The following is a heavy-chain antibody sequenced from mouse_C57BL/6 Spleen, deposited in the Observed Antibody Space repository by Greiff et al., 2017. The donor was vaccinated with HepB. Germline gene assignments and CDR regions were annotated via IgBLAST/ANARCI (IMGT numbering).Heavy chain of an antibody. CDR2: ISAGGSYT. Sequence: EVKLVESGGGLVKPGGSLKLSCAASGFTFSSYAMSWVRQTPEKRLEWVATISAGGSYTYYPDNVKGRFTISRDNAKNNLYLQMSQLKSEDTAMYYCARSRRWAGGWFAYGGQGTLVTVSA. CDR1: GFTFSSYA. V-gene: IGHV5-4*03. J-gene: IGHJ3*01. CDR3: ARSRRWAGGWFAY. D-gene: IGHD2-3*01.